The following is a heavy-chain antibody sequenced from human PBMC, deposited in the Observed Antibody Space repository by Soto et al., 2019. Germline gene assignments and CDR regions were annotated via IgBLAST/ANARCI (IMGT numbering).Heavy chain of an antibody. J-gene: IGHJ4*02. V-gene: IGHV1-69*15. CDR1: GGTFSSDV. CDR3: AREVPPPRDFDC. CDR2: IIPIFDTP. Sequence: QVQLVQSGAAVKKPGSSVNVSCKASGGTFSSDVMNWVRQAPGQGLEWMGRIIPIFDTPNYAQKFRGRLTITADESTSTRYMELSSLRSEDTAIYYCAREVPPPRDFDCWGQGTLVTVSS.